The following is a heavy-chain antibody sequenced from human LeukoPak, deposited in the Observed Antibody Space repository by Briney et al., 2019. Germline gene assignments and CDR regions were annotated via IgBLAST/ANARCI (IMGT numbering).Heavy chain of an antibody. V-gene: IGHV1-18*04. D-gene: IGHD6-19*01. Sequence: ASVKVSCKASGYTFSSYGISWVRQAPGQGLEWVGWINPSKGHTNYARRVQGRVSMTTDTSTSTAYMDLRNLRSDDTAVYYCARDHPGWGSGWSSTPTYYYYAMDAWGKGTTVTVSS. CDR1: GYTFSSYG. CDR2: INPSKGHT. CDR3: ARDHPGWGSGWSSTPTYYYYAMDA. J-gene: IGHJ6*04.